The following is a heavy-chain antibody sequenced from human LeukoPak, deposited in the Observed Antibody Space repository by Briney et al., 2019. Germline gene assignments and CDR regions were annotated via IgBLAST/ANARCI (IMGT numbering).Heavy chain of an antibody. CDR1: GFTFSTHG. D-gene: IGHD2-21*02. V-gene: IGHV3-33*06. Sequence: GGSLRLSCAASGFTFSTHGMHWVRQAPGKGLEWVAVIWFDGSNKYYVDSVKGRFTISRDNSKNTLDLLMNSLRAEDTAVYYCAKDVPPYCGGDCYSWSPQIDYWGQGTLVTVSS. J-gene: IGHJ4*02. CDR2: IWFDGSNK. CDR3: AKDVPPYCGGDCYSWSPQIDY.